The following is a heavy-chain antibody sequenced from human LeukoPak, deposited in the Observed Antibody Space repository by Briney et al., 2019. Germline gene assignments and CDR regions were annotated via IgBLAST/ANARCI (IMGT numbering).Heavy chain of an antibody. CDR1: GYTFTDYY. CDR3: ARDGSLDY. CDR2: INPDSGTT. D-gene: IGHD1-26*01. V-gene: IGHV1-2*02. J-gene: IGHJ4*02. Sequence: ASVKVSCKASGYTFTDYYMHWVRQAPGQGLEWMAWINPDSGTTNYAHKFQGRVTLTRDTSISTAYVEVSGLRSDDTAIYYCARDGSLDYWGQGTLVTVSS.